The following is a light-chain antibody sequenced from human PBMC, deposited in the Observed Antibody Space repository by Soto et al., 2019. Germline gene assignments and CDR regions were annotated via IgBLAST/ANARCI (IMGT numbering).Light chain of an antibody. CDR2: ETN. CDR1: SSNIGNNY. V-gene: IGLV1-51*02. J-gene: IGLJ1*01. Sequence: QSVLTQPPSVSAAPGQTVTLSCSGSSSNIGNNYVSWYQHLPGAAPRLLIFETNRRPAGIPDRFSGSKSGTSATLVITGLQTADEADYYCASWDTSLSAGRVFGPGTKVTVL. CDR3: ASWDTSLSAGRV.